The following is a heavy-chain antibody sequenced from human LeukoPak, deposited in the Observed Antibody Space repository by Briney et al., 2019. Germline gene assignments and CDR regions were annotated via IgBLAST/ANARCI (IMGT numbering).Heavy chain of an antibody. Sequence: GGSLRLSCAASGFTFSKYWMLWVRQAPGKGLESVSRINTDGTVTTYADSVKGRFTVSRDNADNTMFLQMNSVSAEDTAVYYCATKQWLAPPPDSWGQGTPVTVSS. CDR1: GFTFSKYW. J-gene: IGHJ4*02. CDR3: ATKQWLAPPPDS. CDR2: INTDGTVT. V-gene: IGHV3-74*01. D-gene: IGHD6-19*01.